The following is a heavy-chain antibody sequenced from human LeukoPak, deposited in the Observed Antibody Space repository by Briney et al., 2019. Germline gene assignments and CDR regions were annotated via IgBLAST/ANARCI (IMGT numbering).Heavy chain of an antibody. D-gene: IGHD6-13*01. CDR1: GFTFGDYA. V-gene: IGHV3-49*04. CDR3: TRGIAAAVFEYYFDY. CDR2: IRSKAYGGTT. J-gene: IGHJ4*02. Sequence: GGSLRLSCTASGFTFGDYAMSWVRQAPGKGLEWVGFIRSKAYGGTTEYAASVKGRFTISRDDSKSIAYLQMNSLKTEDTAVYYCTRGIAAAVFEYYFDYWGQGTLVTVPS.